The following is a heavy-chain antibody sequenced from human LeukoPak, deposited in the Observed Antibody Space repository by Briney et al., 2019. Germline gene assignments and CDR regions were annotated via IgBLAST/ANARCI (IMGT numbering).Heavy chain of an antibody. J-gene: IGHJ3*02. CDR1: GYTFTGYY. V-gene: IGHV1-2*02. Sequence: ASVKVSCKASGYTFTGYYMHWVRQAPGQGLEWMGWINPNSSGTNYAQKFQGRVTMTRDTSISTAYMELSRLRSDDTAVYYCARVAYYYDSSGYYSGAFDIWGQGTMVTVSS. CDR3: ARVAYYYDSSGYYSGAFDI. D-gene: IGHD3-22*01. CDR2: INPNSSGT.